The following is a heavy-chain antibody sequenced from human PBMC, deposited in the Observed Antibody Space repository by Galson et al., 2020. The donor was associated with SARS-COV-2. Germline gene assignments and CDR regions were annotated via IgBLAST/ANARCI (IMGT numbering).Heavy chain of an antibody. Sequence: ASVKVSCKASGYTFTNYEINWVRQAPGQGLEWMGWMNPNSGNTGYAQKFQGRVTMTRTTSISTAYMELNSLTSEDTAVYYCARSYDDFATWFDPWGQGTLVTVPS. CDR2: MNPNSGNT. V-gene: IGHV1-8*01. CDR1: GYTFTNYE. D-gene: IGHD4-17*01. J-gene: IGHJ5*02. CDR3: ARSYDDFATWFDP.